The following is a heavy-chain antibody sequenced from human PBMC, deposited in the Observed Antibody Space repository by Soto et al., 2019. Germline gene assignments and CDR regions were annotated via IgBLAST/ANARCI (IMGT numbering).Heavy chain of an antibody. CDR1: GFTFSTHA. CDR2: MSANGDRI. J-gene: IGHJ4*02. CDR3: ATRHQVDGDFVPFDF. Sequence: PGGSLRLSCAASGFTFSTHAISWVRQAPGKGLEWVSGMSANGDRIYYLDSVKGRFTISRDDSKNTLYLQMNSLKAEDTAIYFCATRHQVDGDFVPFDFWGPGTLVTVSS. D-gene: IGHD4-17*01. V-gene: IGHV3-23*01.